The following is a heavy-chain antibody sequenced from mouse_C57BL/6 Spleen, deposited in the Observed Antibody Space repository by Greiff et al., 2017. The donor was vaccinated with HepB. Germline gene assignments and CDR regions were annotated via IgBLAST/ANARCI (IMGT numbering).Heavy chain of an antibody. CDR1: GFTFSSYG. J-gene: IGHJ4*01. CDR2: ISSGGSYT. D-gene: IGHD1-1*01. CDR3: AGLTTVVATGAMDY. Sequence: EVQVVESGGDLVKPGGSLKLSCAASGFTFSSYGMSWVRQTPDKRLEWVATISSGGSYTYYPDSVKGRFTISRDNAKNTLYLQMSSLKSEDTAMYYCAGLTTVVATGAMDYWGQGTSVTVSS. V-gene: IGHV5-6*01.